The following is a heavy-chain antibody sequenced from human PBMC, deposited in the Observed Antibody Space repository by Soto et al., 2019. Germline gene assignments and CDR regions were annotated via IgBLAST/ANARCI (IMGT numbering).Heavy chain of an antibody. D-gene: IGHD3-9*01. J-gene: IGHJ3*02. Sequence: SVKVSCKASGGTFSSYAISWVRQAPGQGLEWMGGIIPIFGTANYAQKFQGRVTITADESTSTAYMELSSLRSEDTAVYYCARDSSRVYYDILTGYYGGAFDIWG. CDR3: ARDSSRVYYDILTGYYGGAFDI. CDR2: IIPIFGTA. CDR1: GGTFSSYA. V-gene: IGHV1-69*13.